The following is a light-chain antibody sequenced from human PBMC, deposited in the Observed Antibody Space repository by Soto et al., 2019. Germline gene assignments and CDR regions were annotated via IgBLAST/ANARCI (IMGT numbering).Light chain of an antibody. CDR3: SSYTGGGVV. J-gene: IGLJ2*01. CDR1: SSDIGGYNY. CDR2: DVV. V-gene: IGLV2-14*01. Sequence: QSALTQPASVSGSPGQSIAISCTGTSSDIGGYNYVSWYQHHPGRAPKLVIYDVVNRPPGASNRFSGSKSGNTASLTISGLQAEDESDYYCSSYTGGGVVFSGGTKLTVL.